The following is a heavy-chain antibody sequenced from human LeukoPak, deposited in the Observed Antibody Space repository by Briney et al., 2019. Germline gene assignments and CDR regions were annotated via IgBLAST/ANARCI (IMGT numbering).Heavy chain of an antibody. Sequence: GGSLRLPCAASGFTFSDYYMSWIRQAPGKGLEWVSYISSSGSTIYYADSVKGRFTISRDNAKNSLYLQMNSLRAEDTAVYYCAREDIVATFDYWGQGTLVTVSS. CDR2: ISSSGSTI. CDR1: GFTFSDYY. V-gene: IGHV3-11*04. J-gene: IGHJ4*02. D-gene: IGHD5-12*01. CDR3: AREDIVATFDY.